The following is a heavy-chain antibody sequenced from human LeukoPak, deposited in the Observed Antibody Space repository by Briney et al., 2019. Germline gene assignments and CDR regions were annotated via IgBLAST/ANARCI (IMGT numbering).Heavy chain of an antibody. Sequence: GGSLRLSCAASGFTFSSYSMNWVRQAPGKGLEWVSSISSSSSYICYADSVKGRFTISRDNAKNSLYLQMNSLRAEDTAVYYCARDYSRSSNHLFDYWGRGTLVTVSS. D-gene: IGHD1-26*01. CDR3: ARDYSRSSNHLFDY. J-gene: IGHJ4*02. CDR2: ISSSSSYI. CDR1: GFTFSSYS. V-gene: IGHV3-21*01.